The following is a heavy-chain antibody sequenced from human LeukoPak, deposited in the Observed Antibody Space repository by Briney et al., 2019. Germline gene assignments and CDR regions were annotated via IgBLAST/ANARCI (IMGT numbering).Heavy chain of an antibody. Sequence: GGPLRLSCAPSGLASINYEMNGAPQAPGKGREWVSFISPIGGTITYADSVRGRLTISRDKPKNSLYLQSNSLGAKDRSVYYCVRVRYCSSANCHGGLLDPWGQGNLSPSPQ. CDR3: VRVRYCSSANCHGGLLDP. J-gene: IGHJ5*02. V-gene: IGHV3-48*03. D-gene: IGHD2-2*01. CDR2: ISPIGGTI. CDR1: GLASINYE.